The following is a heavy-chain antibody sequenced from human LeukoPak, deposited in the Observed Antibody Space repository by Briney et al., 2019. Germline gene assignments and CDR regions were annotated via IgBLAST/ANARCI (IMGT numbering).Heavy chain of an antibody. D-gene: IGHD4-11*01. Sequence: GGSLRLSCAASGFTFSSYWMSWVRQAPGKGLEWVANINQYGSEKYYVDSVKGRFTTSRDNAKNSLYLQMNSLRAEDTAVYYCARDTVTGGGGFDYWGQGTLVTVSS. CDR1: GFTFSSYW. CDR2: INQYGSEK. CDR3: ARDTVTGGGGFDY. V-gene: IGHV3-7*01. J-gene: IGHJ4*02.